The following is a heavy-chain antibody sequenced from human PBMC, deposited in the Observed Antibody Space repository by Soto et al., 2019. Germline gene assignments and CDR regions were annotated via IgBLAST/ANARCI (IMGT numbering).Heavy chain of an antibody. J-gene: IGHJ4*02. V-gene: IGHV3-48*03. Sequence: EVQLVESGGGLVQPGGSLRLSCAASGFTFSAFEMNWVRQAPGKGLEWISYISGVSYNIYYADSGKGRFTVSRANAKNTLYLHMHSPGAEDKGVYYCARDDSRGWHYQGLSDYWGQGILVTVSS. CDR3: ARDDSRGWHYQGLSDY. CDR1: GFTFSAFE. CDR2: ISGVSYNI. D-gene: IGHD6-19*01.